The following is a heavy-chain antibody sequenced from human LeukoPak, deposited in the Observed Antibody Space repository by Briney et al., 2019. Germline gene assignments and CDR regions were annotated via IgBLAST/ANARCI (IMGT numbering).Heavy chain of an antibody. J-gene: IGHJ5*02. CDR3: ARHSPGSSWTDLSGFDP. V-gene: IGHV4-59*08. Sequence: SETLSLTCTVSGGSISSYYWSWIRQPPGKGLEWIGYIYYSGSTNYNPSLKSRVTTSVDTSKNQFSLKLSSVTAADTAVYYCARHSPGSSWTDLSGFDPWGQGTLVTVSS. CDR1: GGSISSYY. CDR2: IYYSGST. D-gene: IGHD6-13*01.